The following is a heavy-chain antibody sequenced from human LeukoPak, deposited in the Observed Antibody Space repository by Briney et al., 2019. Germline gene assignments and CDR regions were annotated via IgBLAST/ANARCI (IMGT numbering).Heavy chain of an antibody. J-gene: IGHJ4*02. CDR2: ISGSGDST. CDR3: AKESPSFDY. Sequence: PGGSLRLSCAASGFTFSSYAMGWVRQAPGKGPEWVSIISGSGDSTHYADSVKGRFIISRDNSRNTVCVQMNSLRAEDTGVYYCAKESPSFDYWGQGTLVTVSS. CDR1: GFTFSSYA. V-gene: IGHV3-23*01.